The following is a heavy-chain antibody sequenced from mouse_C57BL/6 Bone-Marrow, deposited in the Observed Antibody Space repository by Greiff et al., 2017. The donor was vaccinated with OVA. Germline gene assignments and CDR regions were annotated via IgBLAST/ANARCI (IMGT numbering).Heavy chain of an antibody. CDR3: ARLLGLRAMDY. CDR1: GYTFTSYT. D-gene: IGHD3-1*01. J-gene: IGHJ4*01. V-gene: IGHV1-4*01. Sequence: QVQLQQSGAELARPGTSVKMSCKASGYTFTSYTMHWVKQRPGQGLEWIGYINPSSGYTKYNQKFKDKATLTADKSSSTAYMQLSSLTSEDAAADYCARLLGLRAMDYWGQGTSVTVSS. CDR2: INPSSGYT.